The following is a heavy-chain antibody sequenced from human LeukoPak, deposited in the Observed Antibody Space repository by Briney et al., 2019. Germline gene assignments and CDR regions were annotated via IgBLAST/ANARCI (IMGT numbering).Heavy chain of an antibody. D-gene: IGHD6-13*01. CDR1: GGSISSYY. Sequence: SETLSLTCTASGGSISSYYWSWIRQPPGKGLEWIGYIYYSGSTNYNPSLKSRVTISVDTSKNQFSLKLSSVTAADTAVYYCARNLIAAAGGLGDFDYWGQGTLVTVSS. CDR2: IYYSGST. J-gene: IGHJ4*02. CDR3: ARNLIAAAGGLGDFDY. V-gene: IGHV4-59*12.